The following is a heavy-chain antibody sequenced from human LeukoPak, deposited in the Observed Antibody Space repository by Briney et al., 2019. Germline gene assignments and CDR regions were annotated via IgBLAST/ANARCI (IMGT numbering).Heavy chain of an antibody. Sequence: SVKVSCQASGGTFSSYAISWVRQAPGQGLEWMGGIIPIFGTANYAQKFQGRVTITADESTSTAYMELSSLRSEDTAVYYCARVRSYYYDSSGYYYDYWGQGTLVTVSS. D-gene: IGHD3-22*01. V-gene: IGHV1-69*13. CDR2: IIPIFGTA. CDR3: ARVRSYYYDSSGYYYDY. CDR1: GGTFSSYA. J-gene: IGHJ4*02.